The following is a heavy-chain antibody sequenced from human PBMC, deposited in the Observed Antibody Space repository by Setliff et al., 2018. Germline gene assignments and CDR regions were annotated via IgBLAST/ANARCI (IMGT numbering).Heavy chain of an antibody. V-gene: IGHV4-61*09. D-gene: IGHD3-22*01. CDR2: IYTSGST. J-gene: IGHJ4*02. CDR1: GGSISSGSYY. Sequence: SETLSLTCTVSGGSISSGSYYWSWIRQPAGKGLEWIGHIYTSGSTNYNPSLKSRVTISVDTSKNQFPLKLSSVTAADTAVYYCARGPVMIVATGYFDYWGQGTLVTVSS. CDR3: ARGPVMIVATGYFDY.